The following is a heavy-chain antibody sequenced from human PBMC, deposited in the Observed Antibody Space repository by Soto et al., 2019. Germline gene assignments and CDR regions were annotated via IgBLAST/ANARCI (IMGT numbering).Heavy chain of an antibody. CDR2: INPSGGST. J-gene: IGHJ4*02. CDR1: GYIFTSYY. V-gene: IGHV1-46*03. CDR3: ARDMRFRGYCSGGSCRTTPGGY. D-gene: IGHD2-15*01. Sequence: GASVKVSCKASGYIFTSYYMHWVRQAPGQGLEWMGIINPSGGSTSYAQKFQGRVTMTRDTSTSTVYMELSSLRSEDTAVYYCARDMRFRGYCSGGSCRTTPGGYWGQGTLVTVSS.